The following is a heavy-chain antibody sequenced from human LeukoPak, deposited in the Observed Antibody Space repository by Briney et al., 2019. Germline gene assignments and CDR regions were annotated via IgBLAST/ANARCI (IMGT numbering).Heavy chain of an antibody. CDR1: GFTFSDYS. J-gene: IGHJ4*02. V-gene: IGHV3-21*01. D-gene: IGHD2-21*02. CDR2: ISTSSTYK. CDR3: ARDRSRLDY. Sequence: GGSLRLSCAASGFTFSDYSMNWVRQAPGKGPEWVSSISTSSTYKSYADSVKGRCTISRDNAKNSLYLQMNSLRAEDTAVYYCARDRSRLDYWGQGTLVTVSS.